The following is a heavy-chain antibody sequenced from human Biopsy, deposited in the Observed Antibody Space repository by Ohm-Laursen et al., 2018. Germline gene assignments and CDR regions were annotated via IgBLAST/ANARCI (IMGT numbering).Heavy chain of an antibody. V-gene: IGHV1-69*06. D-gene: IGHD3-10*01. Sequence: SSVKVSCKASGGIFSSYVISWVRQAPGQGLEWMGRIIPTFDTPTYAPDFQGRVTFTADKSTGTAHLDLSRLRSEDTAIYYCAGGAAKGNPYDHWGQRTLVTVSS. CDR1: GGIFSSYV. CDR3: AGGAAKGNPYDH. J-gene: IGHJ5*02. CDR2: IIPTFDTP.